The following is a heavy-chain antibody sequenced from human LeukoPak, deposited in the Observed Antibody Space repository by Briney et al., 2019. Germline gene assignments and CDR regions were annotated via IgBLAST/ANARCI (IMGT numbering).Heavy chain of an antibody. CDR3: AKDFRIGYSAHFDY. Sequence: PGGSLRLSCVGSGFTFRSHAMSWVHQAPEKGLEFVSGIYENGGTTYYADSVKGRFSISRDSSKNTLYLQMDSLRGEDTAVYYCAKDFRIGYSAHFDYWGQGALVTVSS. CDR1: GFTFRSHA. CDR2: IYENGGTT. V-gene: IGHV3-23*01. D-gene: IGHD2-21*01. J-gene: IGHJ4*02.